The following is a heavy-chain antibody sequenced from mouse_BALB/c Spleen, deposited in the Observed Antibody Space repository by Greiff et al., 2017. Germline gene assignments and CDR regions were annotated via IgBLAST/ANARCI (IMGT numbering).Heavy chain of an antibody. CDR2: IYPYNGGT. J-gene: IGHJ3*01. CDR3: AIDSSGGWFAY. Sequence: EVHLVESGPELVKPGASVKISCKASGYTFTDYNMHWVKQSHGKSLEWIGYIYPYNGGTGYNQKFKSKATLTVDNSSSTAYMELRSLTSEDSAVYYCAIDSSGGWFAYWGQGTLVTVSA. CDR1: GYTFTDYN. V-gene: IGHV1S29*02. D-gene: IGHD3-2*01.